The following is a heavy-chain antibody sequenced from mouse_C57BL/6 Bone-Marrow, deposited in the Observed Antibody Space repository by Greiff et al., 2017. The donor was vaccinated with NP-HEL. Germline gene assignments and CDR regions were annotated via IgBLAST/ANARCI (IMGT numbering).Heavy chain of an antibody. V-gene: IGHV1-59*01. J-gene: IGHJ2*01. CDR3: AKSCVTTVEAHFDY. CDR1: GYTFTSYW. D-gene: IGHD1-1*01. Sequence: VQLQQPGAELVRPGTSVKLSCKASGYTFTSYWMHWVKQRPGQGLEWIGVIDPSDSYPNYNQKFKGKATLTVDTSSSTAYRKLSSQTSEDSEVYYVAKSCVTTVEAHFDYWGQGTTLTVSS. CDR2: IDPSDSYP.